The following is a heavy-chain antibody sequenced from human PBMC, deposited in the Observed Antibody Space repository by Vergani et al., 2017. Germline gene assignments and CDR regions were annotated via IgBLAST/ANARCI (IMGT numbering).Heavy chain of an antibody. J-gene: IGHJ6*03. CDR1: GFPFSDYG. CDR3: ARDCLTRVTTLDYYYRGV. V-gene: IGHV3-30*03. CDR2: ISYDGNQK. D-gene: IGHD1-1*01. Sequence: QVQLVESGGGEVQPGRSLRLSCSAAGFPFSDYGVHWVRQAPGKGLEWVSVISYDGNQKNYADSVKGRFPISRDNYKNTLYMEMNALRAEDTAVYYWARDCLTRVTTLDYYYRGVWGKGTTVTVSS.